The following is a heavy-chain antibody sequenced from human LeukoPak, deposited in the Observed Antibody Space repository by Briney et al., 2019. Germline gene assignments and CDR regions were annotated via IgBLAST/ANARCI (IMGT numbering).Heavy chain of an antibody. Sequence: GGSLRLSCAASGFAFSAYSMNWVRQAPGKGLEWLSYISSGSSTIYYADSVKGRFTISRDNAKNSLYLQMNSLRAEDTAVYYCARSRTGNYFDYWGQGTLVTVSS. CDR2: ISSGSSTI. J-gene: IGHJ4*02. D-gene: IGHD2-8*02. CDR1: GFAFSAYS. V-gene: IGHV3-48*01. CDR3: ARSRTGNYFDY.